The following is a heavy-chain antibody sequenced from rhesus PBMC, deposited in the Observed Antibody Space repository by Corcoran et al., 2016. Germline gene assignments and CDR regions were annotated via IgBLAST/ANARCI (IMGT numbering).Heavy chain of an antibody. J-gene: IGHJ4*01. CDR2: INPSNGHT. Sequence: QVQLVQSGAEVKKPGASVKLSCKASGYTFTSYYIHWVRQAPGQVLEWMGRINPSNGHTDYVQKFQGRVTMTRDTSTSTAYMELNSLRSEDTAVYYCTRGYEYNIYWGQGVLVTVSS. CDR1: GYTFTSYY. D-gene: IGHD4-23*01. V-gene: IGHV1S9*01. CDR3: TRGYEYNIY.